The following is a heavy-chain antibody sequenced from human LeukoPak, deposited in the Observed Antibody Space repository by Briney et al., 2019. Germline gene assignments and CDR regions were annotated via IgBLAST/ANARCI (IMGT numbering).Heavy chain of an antibody. D-gene: IGHD3-10*02. CDR3: AELGITMIGGV. V-gene: IGHV3-21*01. CDR2: ISSSSTYI. Sequence: GGSLRLSCAASGFTSSNYIMNWVRQAPGKGLEWVSSISSSSTYIYYADSVKGRFTISRDNAKNSLYLQMNSLRAEDTAVYYCAELGITMIGGVWGKGTTVTISS. J-gene: IGHJ6*04. CDR1: GFTSSNYI.